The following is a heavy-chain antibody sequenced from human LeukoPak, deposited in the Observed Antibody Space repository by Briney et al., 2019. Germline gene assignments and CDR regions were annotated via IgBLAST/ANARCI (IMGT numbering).Heavy chain of an antibody. D-gene: IGHD6-6*01. CDR1: GFTFSSAW. CDR3: ATDPAYSTSS. Sequence: GGSLRLSCAASGFTFSSAWMSWVRQAPGKGLEWVGRIKSKADGGTTDYAAPVKGRFTISRDDSKRTLYLQMNTLKTEDAAVYYCATDPAYSTSSWGQGTLVTVSS. V-gene: IGHV3-15*01. CDR2: IKSKADGGTT. J-gene: IGHJ4*02.